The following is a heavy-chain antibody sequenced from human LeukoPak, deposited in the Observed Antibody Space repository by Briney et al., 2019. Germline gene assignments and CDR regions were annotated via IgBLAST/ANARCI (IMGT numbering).Heavy chain of an antibody. J-gene: IGHJ4*02. Sequence: VASVKVSCKASGGTFSSYAISWVRQAPGQGLEWMGGIIPIFGTANYAQKFQGRVTITADESTSTAYMELSSLRSEDTAVYYCARGGHQRYFDWLSDYWGQGTLVTVSS. D-gene: IGHD3-9*01. V-gene: IGHV1-69*13. CDR1: GGTFSSYA. CDR2: IIPIFGTA. CDR3: ARGGHQRYFDWLSDY.